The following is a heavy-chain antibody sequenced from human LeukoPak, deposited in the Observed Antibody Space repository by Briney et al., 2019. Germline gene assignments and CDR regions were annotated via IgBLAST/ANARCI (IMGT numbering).Heavy chain of an antibody. Sequence: ARSLSLSCAASGFTFSDYDMHWVRQAPGKGLEWVSGISWNSGSIGYADSVKGRFTISRDTAKNSLYLQMNSVRAEDTAFYYCAKDGVRGGWEFDCWGQVALVS. D-gene: IGHD1-26*01. CDR3: AKDGVRGGWEFDC. CDR2: ISWNSGSI. J-gene: IGHJ4*02. CDR1: GFTFSDYD. V-gene: IGHV3-9*01.